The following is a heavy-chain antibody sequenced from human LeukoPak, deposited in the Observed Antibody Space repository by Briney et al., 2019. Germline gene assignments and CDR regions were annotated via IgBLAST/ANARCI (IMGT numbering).Heavy chain of an antibody. V-gene: IGHV5-51*01. D-gene: IGHD6-6*01. Sequence: PGESMKSSCKGSGYSLTSYWIGWVGQMPGTSVEGMGIIYPCDSDTRYSPSFEGQVSISADKSISTAYLQWSSLEASDTAMYYCARRKWADSSSPGSHYYYMDVWGKGTTVTVSS. CDR2: IYPCDSDT. J-gene: IGHJ6*03. CDR1: GYSLTSYW. CDR3: ARRKWADSSSPGSHYYYMDV.